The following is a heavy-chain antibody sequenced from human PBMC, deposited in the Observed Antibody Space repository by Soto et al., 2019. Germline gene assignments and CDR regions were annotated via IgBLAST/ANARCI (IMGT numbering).Heavy chain of an antibody. CDR1: GVSFSGYY. V-gene: IGHV4-34*01. Sequence: SETVSLTCAFYGVSFSGYYWSCIRQPPGKWLEWIGEINHSGSTNYNPSLKSRVTISVDTSKNQFSLKLSSVTAADTAVYYCARGGAGLIVVVPAASNQAMDIWGRGT. J-gene: IGHJ6*02. CDR3: ARGGAGLIVVVPAASNQAMDI. D-gene: IGHD2-2*01. CDR2: INHSGST.